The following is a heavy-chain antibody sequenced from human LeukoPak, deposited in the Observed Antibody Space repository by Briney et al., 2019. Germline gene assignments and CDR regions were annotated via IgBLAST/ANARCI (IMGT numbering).Heavy chain of an antibody. D-gene: IGHD3-22*01. CDR2: ISPIFGTA. CDR3: ARQPGVRYYYVSSGYYFDY. V-gene: IGHV1-69*13. Sequence: SVKVCCKASGGTFGSYAISCMRQAPGQWLERMGGISPIFGTANYAQKFQGRVTITADESTSTAYMELSSLRSEDTAVYYCARQPGVRYYYVSSGYYFDYWGQGTLVTVSS. J-gene: IGHJ4*02. CDR1: GGTFGSYA.